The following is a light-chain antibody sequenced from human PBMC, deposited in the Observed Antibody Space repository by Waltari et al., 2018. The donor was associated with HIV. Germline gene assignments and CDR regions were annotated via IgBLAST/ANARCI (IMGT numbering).Light chain of an antibody. CDR3: CSYAGSSAYV. J-gene: IGLJ1*01. Sequence: QSAPTQPRSASGSPGQPVTISHTGTSHAIWAYNYVSWYQQHPGKAPKVLIYDVNKRPSGVPERFSGSKSGDTASLTISGLQAEDEADYCCCSYAGSSAYVFGTGTKVTVL. CDR2: DVN. V-gene: IGLV2-11*01. CDR1: SHAIWAYNY.